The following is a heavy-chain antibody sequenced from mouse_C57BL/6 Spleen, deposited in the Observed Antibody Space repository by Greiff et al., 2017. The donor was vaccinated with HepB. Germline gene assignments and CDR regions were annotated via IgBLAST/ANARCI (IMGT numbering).Heavy chain of an antibody. CDR1: GYTFTSYW. J-gene: IGHJ2*01. D-gene: IGHD1-1*01. CDR3: ARWTYVSSYVYFDY. CDR2: IHPNSGST. V-gene: IGHV1-64*01. Sequence: VQLQQSGAELVKPGASVKLSCKASGYTFTSYWMHWVKQRPGQGLEWIGMIHPNSGSTNYNEKFKSKATLTVDKTSSTAYMQLSSLTSEDSAVYYCARWTYVSSYVYFDYWGQGTTLIVSS.